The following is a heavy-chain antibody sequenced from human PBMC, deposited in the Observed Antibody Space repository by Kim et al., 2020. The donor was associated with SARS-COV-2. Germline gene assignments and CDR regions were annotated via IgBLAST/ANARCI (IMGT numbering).Heavy chain of an antibody. Sequence: SETLSLTCTVSGGSISSYYWSWIRQPPGKGLEWIGYIYYSGSTNYNPSLKSRVTISVDTSKNQFSLKLSSVTAADTAVYYCARAVLYCSSTSCLGFDPWGQGTLVTVSS. V-gene: IGHV4-59*01. CDR1: GGSISSYY. CDR3: ARAVLYCSSTSCLGFDP. CDR2: IYYSGST. D-gene: IGHD2-2*01. J-gene: IGHJ5*02.